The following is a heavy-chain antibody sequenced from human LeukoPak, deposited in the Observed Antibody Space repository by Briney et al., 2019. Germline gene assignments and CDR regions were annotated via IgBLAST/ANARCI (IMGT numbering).Heavy chain of an antibody. Sequence: ASVKVSCKASGYTFTGYYMHWARQAPGQGLEWMGWINPNSGGTNYAQKFQGWVTMTRDTSISTAYMELSRLRSDDTAVYYCARGHSYSSSFDYWGQGTLVTVSS. CDR3: ARGHSYSSSFDY. CDR1: GYTFTGYY. D-gene: IGHD6-13*01. J-gene: IGHJ4*02. CDR2: INPNSGGT. V-gene: IGHV1-2*04.